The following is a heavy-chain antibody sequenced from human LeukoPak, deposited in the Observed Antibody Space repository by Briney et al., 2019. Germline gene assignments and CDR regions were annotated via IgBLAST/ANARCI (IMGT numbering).Heavy chain of an antibody. V-gene: IGHV3-13*04. CDR2: IGTAGDT. Sequence: GGSLRHSCAASGFTFSSYDMHWVRQATGKGLEWVSAIGTAGDTYYPGSVKGRFTISRENAKNSLYLQMNSLRAGDTAVYYCARGNYYGSGSYFGYWGQGTLVTVSS. D-gene: IGHD3-10*01. CDR1: GFTFSSYD. CDR3: ARGNYYGSGSYFGY. J-gene: IGHJ4*02.